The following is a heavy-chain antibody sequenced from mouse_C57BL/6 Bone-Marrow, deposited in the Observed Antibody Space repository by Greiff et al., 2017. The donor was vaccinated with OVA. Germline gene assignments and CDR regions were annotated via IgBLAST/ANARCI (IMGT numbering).Heavy chain of an antibody. D-gene: IGHD1-1*01. J-gene: IGHJ2*01. V-gene: IGHV5-6*01. CDR3: ARHGDYGSFFDY. CDR2: ISSGGSYT. CDR1: GFTFSSYG. Sequence: EVQGVESGGDLVKPGGSLKLSCAASGFTFSSYGMSWVRQTPDKRLEWVATISSGGSYTYYPDSVKGRFTISRDNAKNTLYRQMSSLKSEDTAMYYCARHGDYGSFFDYWGQGTTLTVSS.